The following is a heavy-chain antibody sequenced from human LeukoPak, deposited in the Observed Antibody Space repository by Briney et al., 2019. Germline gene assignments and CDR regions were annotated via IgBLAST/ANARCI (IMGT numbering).Heavy chain of an antibody. Sequence: ASVKVSCKASGYTFTGYYMHWVRQAPGQGLEWMGWINPNSGGTNYAQKFQGRVTMTRDTSISTAYMELSRLRSDDTAVYYCVRDGGARRYYYYYYYMDVWGKGTTVTVSS. CDR2: INPNSGGT. V-gene: IGHV1-2*02. D-gene: IGHD1-26*01. CDR1: GYTFTGYY. J-gene: IGHJ6*03. CDR3: VRDGGARRYYYYYYYMDV.